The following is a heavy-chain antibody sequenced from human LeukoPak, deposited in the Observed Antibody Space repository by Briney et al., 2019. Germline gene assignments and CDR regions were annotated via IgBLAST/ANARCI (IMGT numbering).Heavy chain of an antibody. V-gene: IGHV6-1*01. J-gene: IGHJ4*02. D-gene: IGHD6-19*01. Sequence: SQTLSLTCAISGDSVSRNSAAWNWIRQSPSRGLEWLGRTYYRSKRYNEYAVSVKSRISISPDTSKNQFSLQLNSVTPEDTAVYYCARGPDDTSGWAFDYWGQGTLVTVSS. CDR3: ARGPDDTSGWAFDY. CDR1: GDSVSRNSAA. CDR2: TYYRSKRYN.